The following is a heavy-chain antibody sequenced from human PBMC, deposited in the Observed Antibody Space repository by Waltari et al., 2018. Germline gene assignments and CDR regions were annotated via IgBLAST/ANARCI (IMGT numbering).Heavy chain of an antibody. CDR2: IYYSGST. J-gene: IGHJ2*01. CDR3: ARDRGDWNYVALPLRPLWYFDL. D-gene: IGHD1-7*01. CDR1: GGSISSYY. Sequence: QVQLQESGPGLVKPSETLSLTCTVSGGSISSYYWSWIRQPPGKGLEWIGYIYYSGSTNYNPSLKSRVTISVDTSKNQFSLKLSSVTAADTAVYYCARDRGDWNYVALPLRPLWYFDLWGRGTLVTVSS. V-gene: IGHV4-59*01.